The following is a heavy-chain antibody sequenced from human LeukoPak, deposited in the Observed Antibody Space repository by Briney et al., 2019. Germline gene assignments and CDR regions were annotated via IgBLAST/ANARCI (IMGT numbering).Heavy chain of an antibody. CDR2: ISSSSSYI. CDR1: GFTFSSYA. J-gene: IGHJ6*03. CDR3: ARVVSWQQLSYKGYMDV. Sequence: GSLRLSCAASGFTFSSYAMSWVRQAPGKGLEWVSSISSSSSYIYYADSVKGRFTISRDNAKNSLYLQMNSLRAEDTAVYYCARVVSWQQLSYKGYMDVWGKGTTVTVSS. D-gene: IGHD6-13*01. V-gene: IGHV3-21*01.